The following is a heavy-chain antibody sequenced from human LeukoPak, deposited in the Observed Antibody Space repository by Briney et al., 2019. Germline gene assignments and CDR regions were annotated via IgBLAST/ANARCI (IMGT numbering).Heavy chain of an antibody. D-gene: IGHD6-19*01. CDR1: GFTFSSYA. J-gene: IGHJ4*02. CDR3: AKKRIAGAGPAGGGFDY. V-gene: IGHV3-23*01. CDR2: ISGCGGST. Sequence: PGGSLRLSCAASGFTFSSYAMSWVRQAPGKGLEWLSAISGCGGSTYYPDSVKGRFTITRDNYKNTLYQQMTYMRAEDPAVYYGAKKRIAGAGPAGGGFDYWGQGTLVTVSS.